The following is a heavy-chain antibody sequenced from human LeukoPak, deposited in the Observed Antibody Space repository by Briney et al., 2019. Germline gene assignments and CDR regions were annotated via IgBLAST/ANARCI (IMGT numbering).Heavy chain of an antibody. J-gene: IGHJ6*03. Sequence: SETLSLTCAVYGGSFSGYYWSWIRQPPGKGLEWIGEINHSGSTNYNPSLKSRVTISVDTSKNQFSLKLSSVTAADTAVYYCARGWGSSTSSKPRQRYYYYYMDVWGKGTTVTVSS. D-gene: IGHD2-2*01. CDR3: ARGWGSSTSSKPRQRYYYYYMDV. CDR1: GGSFSGYY. V-gene: IGHV4-34*01. CDR2: INHSGST.